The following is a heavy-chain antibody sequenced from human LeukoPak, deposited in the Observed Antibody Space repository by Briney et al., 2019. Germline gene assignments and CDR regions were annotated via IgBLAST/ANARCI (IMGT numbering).Heavy chain of an antibody. D-gene: IGHD1-7*01. CDR2: ISGSGGYT. CDR1: GFSFSTYA. V-gene: IGHV3-23*01. CDR3: AKSSWNSQYYYYYYGMDV. Sequence: GGSLRLSCAGSGFSFSTYAMTWVRQAPGMGLESVSAISGSGGYTYYADSVKGRFTISRDNSKNTLYLQMNSLRAEDTAVYYCAKSSWNSQYYYYYYGMDVWGHGTTVTVSS. J-gene: IGHJ6*02.